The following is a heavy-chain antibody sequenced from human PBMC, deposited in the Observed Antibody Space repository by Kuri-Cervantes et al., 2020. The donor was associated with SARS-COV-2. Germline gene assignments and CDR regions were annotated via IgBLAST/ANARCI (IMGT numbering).Heavy chain of an antibody. D-gene: IGHD6-6*01. CDR1: GYTFTSYY. CDR3: ARSSSSSVYYYYYMDV. CDR2: INPSGGST. J-gene: IGHJ6*03. Sequence: ASVKVSCKASGYTFTSYYMHWVRQAPGQGLEWMGIINPSGGSTSYAQKFQGRVTMTRDTSISTAYMELSSLRSEDTAVYYCARSSSSSVYYYYYMDVWGKGTTVTVSS. V-gene: IGHV1-46*01.